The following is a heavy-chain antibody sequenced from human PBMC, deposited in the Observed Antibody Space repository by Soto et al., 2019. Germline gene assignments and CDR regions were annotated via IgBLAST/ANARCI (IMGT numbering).Heavy chain of an antibody. D-gene: IGHD5-12*01. Sequence: GGSLRLSCAASGLNFITYSMNWVRQAPGKGLQWVSYISSGTSYIYYADSVKGRFTISRDDARNLLYLQMNSLRAEDTAVYYCARDPGYSGYDVDYWGQGTLVTSPQ. CDR1: GLNFITYS. V-gene: IGHV3-21*01. CDR2: ISSGTSYI. J-gene: IGHJ4*02. CDR3: ARDPGYSGYDVDY.